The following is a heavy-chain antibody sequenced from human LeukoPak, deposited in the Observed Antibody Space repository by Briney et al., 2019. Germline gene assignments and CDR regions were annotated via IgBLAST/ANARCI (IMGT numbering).Heavy chain of an antibody. CDR1: GFSLRTRGVG. D-gene: IGHD3-10*01. V-gene: IGHV2-5*01. Sequence: SGPTLVKPTQTLTLTCTFSGFSLRTRGVGVGWIRQPPGKALEWLALISWNDSKRYSIFLKSRLTITKDTSKNQVVLTVTNMDPVDTGTYYCAHGARGSGSYYNSYYYYGMHVWGQGTTVTVSS. J-gene: IGHJ6*02. CDR2: ISWNDSK. CDR3: AHGARGSGSYYNSYYYYGMHV.